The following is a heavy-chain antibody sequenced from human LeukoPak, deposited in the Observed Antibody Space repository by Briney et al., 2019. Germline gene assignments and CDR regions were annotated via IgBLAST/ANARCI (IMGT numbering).Heavy chain of an antibody. CDR3: AKMESRVVPAAPFDY. J-gene: IGHJ4*02. V-gene: IGHV3-23*01. Sequence: PGGSLRLSCAASGFTFSSYAMSWVRQAPGKGLEWVSVISGSGGSTYYADSVKGRFTISRDNSKNTLYLQMNSLRAEDTAVYYCAKMESRVVPAAPFDYWGQGTLVTVSS. D-gene: IGHD2-2*01. CDR2: ISGSGGST. CDR1: GFTFSSYA.